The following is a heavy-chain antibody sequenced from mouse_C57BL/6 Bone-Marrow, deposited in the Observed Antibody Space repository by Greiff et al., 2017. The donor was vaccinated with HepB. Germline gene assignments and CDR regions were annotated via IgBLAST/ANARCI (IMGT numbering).Heavy chain of an antibody. J-gene: IGHJ4*01. Sequence: DVHLVESGGGLVKPGGSLKLSCAASGFTFSSYAMSWVRQTPEKRLEWVATISDGGSYTYYPDNVKGRFTISRDNAKNNLYLQMSHLKSEDTAMYYCARDGSSLYYYAMDYWGQGTSVTVSS. V-gene: IGHV5-4*01. CDR2: ISDGGSYT. D-gene: IGHD1-1*01. CDR1: GFTFSSYA. CDR3: ARDGSSLYYYAMDY.